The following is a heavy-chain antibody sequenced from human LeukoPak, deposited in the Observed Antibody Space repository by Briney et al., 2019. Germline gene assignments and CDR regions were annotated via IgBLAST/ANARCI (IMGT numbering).Heavy chain of an antibody. CDR1: GGSISSGGYY. CDR3: ARARKMESSGWYPGGWDWFDP. V-gene: IGHV4-31*03. Sequence: PSETLSLTCTVPGGSISSGGYYWSWIRQHPGKGLEWIGYIYYSGSTYYNPSLKSRVTISVDTSKNQFSLKLSSVTAADTAVYYCARARKMESSGWYPGGWDWFDPWGQGTLVTVSS. D-gene: IGHD6-19*01. J-gene: IGHJ5*02. CDR2: IYYSGST.